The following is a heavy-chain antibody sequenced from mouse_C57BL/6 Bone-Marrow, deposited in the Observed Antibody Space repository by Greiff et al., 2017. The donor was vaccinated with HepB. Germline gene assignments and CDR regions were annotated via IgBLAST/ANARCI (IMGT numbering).Heavy chain of an antibody. V-gene: IGHV5-17*01. CDR2: ISSGSSTI. D-gene: IGHD6-1*01. CDR3: AQPRPYAMDY. J-gene: IGHJ4*01. CDR1: GFTFSDYG. Sequence: DVMLVESGGGLVKPGGSLKLSCAASGFTFSDYGMHWVRQAPEKGLEWVAYISSGSSTIYYADTVKGRFTISRDNAKNTLFLQMTSLRSEDTAMYYCAQPRPYAMDYWGQGTSVTVSS.